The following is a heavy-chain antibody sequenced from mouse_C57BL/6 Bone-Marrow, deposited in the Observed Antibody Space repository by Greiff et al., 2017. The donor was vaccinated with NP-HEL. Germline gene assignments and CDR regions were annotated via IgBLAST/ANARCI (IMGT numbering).Heavy chain of an antibody. Sequence: EVQLQQSGTVLARPGASVKMSCKTSGYTFTSYWMHWVKQRPGQGLEWIGAIYPGNSDTSYNQKFKGKAKLTAVTSASTAYTELSSLTNEDSAVYYCTRSNSNYDYFDYWGQGTTLTVSS. CDR1: GYTFTSYW. J-gene: IGHJ2*01. CDR2: IYPGNSDT. D-gene: IGHD2-5*01. V-gene: IGHV1-5*01. CDR3: TRSNSNYDYFDY.